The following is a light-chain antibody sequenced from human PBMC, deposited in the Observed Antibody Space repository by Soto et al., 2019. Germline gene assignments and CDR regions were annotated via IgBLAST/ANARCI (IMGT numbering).Light chain of an antibody. V-gene: IGKV1-5*01. J-gene: IGKJ1*01. Sequence: DIQMTHSLSTLSASVGDRVTVTFRASQTIGSWLAWYQQKPGRAPKLLIFDASSLESGVPSRFSGNGSGTEFTLTISGLQPDDFASYYCQQYNSYSGMFGQGTKVDI. CDR1: QTIGSW. CDR2: DAS. CDR3: QQYNSYSGM.